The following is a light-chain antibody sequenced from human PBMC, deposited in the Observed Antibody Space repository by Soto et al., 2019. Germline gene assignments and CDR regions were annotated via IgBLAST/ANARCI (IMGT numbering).Light chain of an antibody. J-gene: IGKJ5*01. CDR1: QNIFSY. Sequence: DIQMTQSPSSLSSSVGDRVTITCRASQNIFSYLNWYQQKPGKAPKLLIYAASNLQSGVPSRFSGSGSGTDFTLTISSLKPDDFATYYCQQYNSYSPITFGQGTRLEI. V-gene: IGKV1-39*01. CDR3: QQYNSYSPIT. CDR2: AAS.